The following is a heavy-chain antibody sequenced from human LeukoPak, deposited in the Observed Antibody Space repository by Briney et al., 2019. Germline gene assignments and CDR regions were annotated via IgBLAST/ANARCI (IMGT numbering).Heavy chain of an antibody. J-gene: IGHJ4*02. CDR1: GYTFTSYY. CDR2: INPSGGNT. V-gene: IGHV1-46*01. D-gene: IGHD3-22*01. Sequence: GASVKVSCKASGYTFTSYYMHWVRQAPGQGLEWMGIINPSGGNTNYAQKLQGRVTMTTDTSTSTAYMELRSLRSDDTAVYYCARNLLYDSSGYWVLFYWGQGTLVTVSS. CDR3: ARNLLYDSSGYWVLFY.